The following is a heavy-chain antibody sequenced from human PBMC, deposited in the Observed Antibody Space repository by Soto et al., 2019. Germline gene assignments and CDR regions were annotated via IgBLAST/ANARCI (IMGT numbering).Heavy chain of an antibody. CDR2: ISWNSDII. CDR3: AKDSQFYYMDV. Sequence: EVQLVESGGGLAQPGRSLRLSCAASGFNINYYAMHWVRQAPGKGLEWVSGISWNSDIIGYADSVKGRFTISRDNAKNSVYLQTNSLRAEDTALYYCAKDSQFYYMDVWGQGTTVTVSS. V-gene: IGHV3-9*01. CDR1: GFNINYYA. J-gene: IGHJ6*03.